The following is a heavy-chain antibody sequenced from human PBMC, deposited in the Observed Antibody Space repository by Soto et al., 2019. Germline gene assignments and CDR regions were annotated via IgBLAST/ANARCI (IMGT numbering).Heavy chain of an antibody. V-gene: IGHV3-15*01. D-gene: IGHD4-17*01. CDR1: GFTFSNDW. J-gene: IGHJ6*04. CDR3: ATDLNSDSGGNSVIVDV. CDR2: IKSKTDGGTT. Sequence: GGSLRLSCAASGFTFSNDWMSWVRQAPGKGLEWIGRIKSKTDGGTTDYAATVKGRFTISRDDSKNTLYLQMNSLKTEDTAVYSCATDLNSDSGGNSVIVDVWGKGTTVTVSS.